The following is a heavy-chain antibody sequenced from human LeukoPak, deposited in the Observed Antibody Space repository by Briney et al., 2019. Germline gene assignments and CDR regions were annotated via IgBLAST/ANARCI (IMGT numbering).Heavy chain of an antibody. Sequence: SETLSLTCAVYGGSFSGYYWSWIRQPPGKGLEWIGEINHSGSTNYNPSLKSRVTISVDTSKNQFSLKLSSVTAADTAVYYCARQAPYQLLLGPTLDYWGQGTLVTVSS. CDR2: INHSGST. D-gene: IGHD2-2*01. CDR1: GGSFSGYY. V-gene: IGHV4-34*01. CDR3: ARQAPYQLLLGPTLDY. J-gene: IGHJ4*02.